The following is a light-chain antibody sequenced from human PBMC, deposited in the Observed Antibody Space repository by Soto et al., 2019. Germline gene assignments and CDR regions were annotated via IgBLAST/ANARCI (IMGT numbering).Light chain of an antibody. CDR3: QQYGRSPPT. CDR1: QSVSSSY. V-gene: IGKV3-20*01. J-gene: IGKJ1*01. CDR2: GAS. Sequence: DIVLTQSPGTLSLSPGERATLSCRASQSVSSSYLAWYQQKPGQAPRLLIYGASSRATGIPDRFSGSGSGTDFTLTISRLEPEDFAVYHCQQYGRSPPTFGQGTKVAIK.